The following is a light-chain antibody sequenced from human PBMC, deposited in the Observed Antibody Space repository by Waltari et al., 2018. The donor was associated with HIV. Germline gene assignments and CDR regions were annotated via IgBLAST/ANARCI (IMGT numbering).Light chain of an antibody. V-gene: IGLV2-11*01. J-gene: IGLJ2*01. CDR2: DVS. CDR3: CSYAGSYTYVV. Sequence: QSALTQPRSVSGSPGQSVPISCTGTSSDVGGYNYVSWYQQHPGKAPKLMIYDVSKRPSGVPDRFSGSKSGNMASLTISGLQAEDEADYYCCSYAGSYTYVVFGGGTKLTVL. CDR1: SSDVGGYNY.